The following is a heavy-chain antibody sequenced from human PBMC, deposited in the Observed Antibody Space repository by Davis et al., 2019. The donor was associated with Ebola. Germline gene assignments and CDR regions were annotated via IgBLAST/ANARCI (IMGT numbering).Heavy chain of an antibody. J-gene: IGHJ5*02. CDR3: AKDRVPRRSSSWFDP. Sequence: SLKISCAASGFTFDDYAMHWVRQAPGKGLEWVSGISWNSGSKGYADSVKGRFTISRDNAKNSLYLQMNSLRAEDTALYYCAKDRVPRRSSSWFDPWGQGTLVTVSS. CDR2: ISWNSGSK. V-gene: IGHV3-9*01. D-gene: IGHD6-13*01. CDR1: GFTFDDYA.